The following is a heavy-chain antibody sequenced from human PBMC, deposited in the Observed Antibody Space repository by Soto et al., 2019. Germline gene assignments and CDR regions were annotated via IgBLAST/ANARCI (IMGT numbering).Heavy chain of an antibody. CDR2: IYPDDSDT. Sequence: VESLKIACKGSGYNFVTYWISCVLQMRGKGLEWMGMIYPDDSDTRYSPSFKGQVTMSVDKSISTAFLQWSSLKASDTALYFCARQQSAVVTAPSVHWGQGTLVTVSS. J-gene: IGHJ4*02. CDR1: GYNFVTYW. D-gene: IGHD5-18*01. V-gene: IGHV5-51*01. CDR3: ARQQSAVVTAPSVH.